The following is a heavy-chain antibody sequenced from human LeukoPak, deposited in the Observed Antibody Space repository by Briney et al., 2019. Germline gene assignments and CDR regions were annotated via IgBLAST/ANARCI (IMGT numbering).Heavy chain of an antibody. CDR1: GFTFDDYA. CDR3: AKGGDMAAAATFDYFDY. V-gene: IGHV3-9*01. Sequence: GGSLRLSCAASGFTFDDYAMHWVRQAPGKGLEWVSGISWNSGSIGYADSVKGRFTISRDNAKNSLYLQMNSLRAEDTALYYCAKGGDMAAAATFDYFDYWGQGTLVTVSS. D-gene: IGHD6-13*01. J-gene: IGHJ4*02. CDR2: ISWNSGSI.